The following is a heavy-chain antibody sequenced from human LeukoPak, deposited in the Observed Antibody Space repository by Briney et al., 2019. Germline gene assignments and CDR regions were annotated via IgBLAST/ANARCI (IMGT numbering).Heavy chain of an antibody. CDR3: ARRVYCTGGACRNWYFDL. Sequence: SETLSLTCSVSGGSISSTTYYWGWVRQSPGKGLEWNGSIYYDGRTYYNPSLQSRLAISVDTSKNQFSLRLSSVTAADTAMYYCARRVYCTGGACRNWYFDLWGRGTLVTVSS. J-gene: IGHJ2*01. CDR2: IYYDGRT. V-gene: IGHV4-39*01. CDR1: GGSISSTTYY. D-gene: IGHD2-8*02.